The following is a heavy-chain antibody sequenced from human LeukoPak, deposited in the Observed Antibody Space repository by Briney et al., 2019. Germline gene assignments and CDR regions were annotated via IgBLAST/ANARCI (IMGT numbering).Heavy chain of an antibody. Sequence: PSETLSLTCVVSGYSIRNGDYWGWIRQSPGKGLEWIASMYNSVSIHYNPSLKSRVTILVDTSKNEFSLKMRSVTAADTAVYYCARNSSSGFFDYWGQGTLATVCS. J-gene: IGHJ4*02. CDR2: MYNSVSI. CDR1: GYSIRNGDY. CDR3: ARNSSSGFFDY. V-gene: IGHV4-38-2*01. D-gene: IGHD6-6*01.